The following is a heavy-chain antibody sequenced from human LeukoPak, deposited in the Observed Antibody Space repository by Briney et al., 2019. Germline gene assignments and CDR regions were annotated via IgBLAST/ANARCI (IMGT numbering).Heavy chain of an antibody. J-gene: IGHJ4*02. Sequence: ASVTVSCTSSGYTFTIYGISWVRQAPGQGLEWMGWISAYNGNTNYAQKLQGRVTMTTDTSTSTAYMELRSLRSDNTAVYYCAAGNYYDSSGYYHLGYFDYWGQGTLVTVSS. D-gene: IGHD3-22*01. CDR1: GYTFTIYG. CDR3: AAGNYYDSSGYYHLGYFDY. CDR2: ISAYNGNT. V-gene: IGHV1-18*01.